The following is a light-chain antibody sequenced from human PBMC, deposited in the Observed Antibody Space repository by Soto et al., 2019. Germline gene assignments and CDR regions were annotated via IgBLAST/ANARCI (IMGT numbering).Light chain of an antibody. J-gene: IGKJ1*01. CDR2: KAS. V-gene: IGKV1-5*03. Sequence: DIQMTQSPSTLSASVGDRVTITCRASQSISSWLAWYQQKPGKAPKLLIYKASSLESGVPSRFSGRGSGKEFTLTISSLQPDDCATYYCQQYNSYPWTFGQGTKVEIK. CDR3: QQYNSYPWT. CDR1: QSISSW.